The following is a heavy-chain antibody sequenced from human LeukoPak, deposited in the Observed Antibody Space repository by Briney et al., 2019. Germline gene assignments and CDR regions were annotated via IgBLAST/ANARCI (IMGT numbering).Heavy chain of an antibody. Sequence: GGSLRLSCAASGFTFSSYAMHWVRQAPGKGLEWVAVISYDGSNKYYADSVKGRFTISRDNSKNTLFVQMNSLRTEDTAVYYCARSGVQWQWLLTYDAFDIWGQGTMVTVSS. CDR1: GFTFSSYA. V-gene: IGHV3-30-3*01. CDR2: ISYDGSNK. J-gene: IGHJ3*02. D-gene: IGHD6-19*01. CDR3: ARSGVQWQWLLTYDAFDI.